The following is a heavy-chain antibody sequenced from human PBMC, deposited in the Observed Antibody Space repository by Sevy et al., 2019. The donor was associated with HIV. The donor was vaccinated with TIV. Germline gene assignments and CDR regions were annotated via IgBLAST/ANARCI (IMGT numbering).Heavy chain of an antibody. V-gene: IGHV1-46*01. Sequence: ASVKVSCKTFGYTFSNHYIHWVRQAPGHGLEWMGVINPGGGSTNYAHRFQGRVTMTRVPSTSTFYMDLISLRSEDTAVYYWARDRYASGDFDYWGQGTLVTVSS. CDR3: ARDRYASGDFDY. D-gene: IGHD6-19*01. CDR2: INPGGGST. J-gene: IGHJ4*02. CDR1: GYTFSNHY.